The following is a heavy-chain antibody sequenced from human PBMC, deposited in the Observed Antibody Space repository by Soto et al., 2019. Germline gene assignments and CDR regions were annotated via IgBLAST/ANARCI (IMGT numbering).Heavy chain of an antibody. CDR3: ARGGVTGLYYYFGMDV. CDR1: GGTFSSYA. V-gene: IGHV1-69*13. D-gene: IGHD2-21*02. Sequence: SVKVSCKASGGTFSSYAISWVRQAPGQGLEWMGGIIPIFGTANYAQKFQGRVTITADESTSTAYMELSSLRSEDTAVYYCARGGVTGLYYYFGMDVWGQGTTVTVSS. J-gene: IGHJ6*02. CDR2: IIPIFGTA.